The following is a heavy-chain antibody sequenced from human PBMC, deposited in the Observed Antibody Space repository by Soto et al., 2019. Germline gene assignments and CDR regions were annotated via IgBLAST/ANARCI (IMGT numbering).Heavy chain of an antibody. D-gene: IGHD3-3*01. CDR2: IKPSGGAT. CDR1: GYTFANDY. CDR3: XXXXXXXXGVAQTPXDF. V-gene: IGHV1-46*01. Sequence: QVQLVQSGAEVKEPGASVKVSCKASGYTFANDYIHWVRQVPGQGLEWMGRIKPSGGATLYAQKFQGRVTMTRDTSTNTLYMDLSSLRSDDTAMYXXXXXXXXXXGVAQTPXDFWGQGTLVTXSS. J-gene: IGHJ4*02.